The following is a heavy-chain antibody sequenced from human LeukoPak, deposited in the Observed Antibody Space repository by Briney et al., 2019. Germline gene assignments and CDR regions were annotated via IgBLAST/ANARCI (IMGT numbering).Heavy chain of an antibody. V-gene: IGHV4-39*01. Sequence: SETLSLTCTASGGSISIRSYSWAWIRQSPGKGLEWIGVIHYNGNNYYNPSLKSRVTISVDTSRMQFSLKLTSLTAADTAVYYCARQPIGHPNWFDPWGQGTLVTVSS. J-gene: IGHJ5*02. CDR3: ARQPIGHPNWFDP. CDR2: IHYNGNN. CDR1: GGSISIRSYS.